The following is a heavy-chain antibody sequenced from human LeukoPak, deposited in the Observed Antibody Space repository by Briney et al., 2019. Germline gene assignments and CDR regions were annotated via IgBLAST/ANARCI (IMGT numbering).Heavy chain of an antibody. CDR3: ASGYSDDW. CDR2: IFYSGST. Sequence: SETLSLTCTVSSGSISTSNYYWGWVRQPPGKALEWIGNIFYSGSTYYSPSLKSRVTISLDTSKNQFSLKLSSVTAADTAVYYCASGYSDDWWGQGTLVTVSS. J-gene: IGHJ4*02. CDR1: SGSISTSNYY. V-gene: IGHV4-39*07. D-gene: IGHD5-12*01.